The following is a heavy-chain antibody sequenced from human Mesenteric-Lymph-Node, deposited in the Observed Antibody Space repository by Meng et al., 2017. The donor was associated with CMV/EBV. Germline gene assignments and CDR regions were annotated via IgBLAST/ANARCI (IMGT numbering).Heavy chain of an antibody. CDR3: ARDLGSSSRGLDV. Sequence: SETLSLTCSVSGYSISNGYYWGWIRQLPGKGLEWIGYIHYSGSTNYNPSLKSRVTMSLDTSKKQFSLILSSVTAADTAIYYCARDLGSSSRGLDVWGQGTTVTVSS. V-gene: IGHV4-38-2*02. CDR1: GYSISNGYY. J-gene: IGHJ6*02. D-gene: IGHD6-19*01. CDR2: IHYSGST.